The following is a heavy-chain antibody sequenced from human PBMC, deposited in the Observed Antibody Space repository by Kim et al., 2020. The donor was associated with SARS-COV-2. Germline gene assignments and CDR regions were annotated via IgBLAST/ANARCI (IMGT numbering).Heavy chain of an antibody. CDR1: GFTFSSYA. D-gene: IGHD3-10*01. CDR2: ISGSGGST. V-gene: IGHV3-23*01. J-gene: IGHJ4*02. Sequence: GGSLRLSCAASGFTFSSYAMSWVRQAPGKGLEWVSAISGSGGSTYYADSVKGRFTISRDNSKNTLYLQMNSLRAEDTAVYYCAKSRWVVRGVGGYYWGQGTLVTVSS. CDR3: AKSRWVVRGVGGYY.